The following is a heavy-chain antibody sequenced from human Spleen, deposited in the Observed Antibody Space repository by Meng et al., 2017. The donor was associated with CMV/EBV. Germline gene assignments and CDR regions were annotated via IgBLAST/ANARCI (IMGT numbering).Heavy chain of an antibody. V-gene: IGHV1-18*01. J-gene: IGHJ4*02. CDR1: GYTFTRYG. CDR2: ITTYSANT. D-gene: IGHD3-10*01. CDR3: ARVLSFGELFADY. Sequence: ASVKVSCKASGYTFTRYGFHWVRQAPGHGLEWMGWITTYSANTNYAQKLQGRVTMTTDTSTSTAYMELRSLRSDDTAVNYCARVLSFGELFADYWGQGTLVTVSS.